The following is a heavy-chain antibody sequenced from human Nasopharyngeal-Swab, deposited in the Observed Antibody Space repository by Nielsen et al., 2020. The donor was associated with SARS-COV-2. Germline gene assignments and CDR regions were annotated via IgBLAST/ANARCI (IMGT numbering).Heavy chain of an antibody. V-gene: IGHV1-2*04. CDR2: INPNSGGT. Sequence: ASVKVSCKASGYTFTGYYMHWVRQAPGQGLEWMGWINPNSGGTNYAQKFQGWVTMTRDPSISTAYMELSRLRSDDTAVYYCARGIVLPQYDENWFDPWGQGTLVTVSS. J-gene: IGHJ5*02. CDR1: GYTFTGYY. D-gene: IGHD2-8*01. CDR3: ARGIVLPQYDENWFDP.